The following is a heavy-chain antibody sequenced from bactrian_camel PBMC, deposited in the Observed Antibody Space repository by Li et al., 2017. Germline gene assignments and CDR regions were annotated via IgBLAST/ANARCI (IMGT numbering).Heavy chain of an antibody. J-gene: IGHJ4*01. V-gene: IGHV3-2*01. Sequence: VQLVESGGGLVQPGTSARLSCVASEFSLYMVWVRQAPGKGLEWVSSIYSDGSHTYYADSVKGRFTISRDNAKNTVYLQMNSLKPDDMAVYYCVTDGDDTVVPGVLIKLAYWGQGTQVTVS. CDR3: VTDGDDTVVPGVLIKLAY. CDR1: EFSLY. CDR2: IYSDGSHT. D-gene: IGHD6*01.